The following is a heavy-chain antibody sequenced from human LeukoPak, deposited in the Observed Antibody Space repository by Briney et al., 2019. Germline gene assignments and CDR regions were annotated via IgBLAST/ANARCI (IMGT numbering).Heavy chain of an antibody. CDR3: ARGASELRYFDWLLSTRFDY. CDR1: GFTFSSYE. D-gene: IGHD3-9*01. J-gene: IGHJ4*02. CDR2: IITSGSTI. Sequence: PGASLRLSCEGSGFTFSSYEMNWVRQAPGQGLEWVSYIITSGSTIYYADSVKGRFTISRDKSKNSPYLHMNSLRAEDTAVYYCARGASELRYFDWLLSTRFDYWGQGTLVTVSS. V-gene: IGHV3-48*03.